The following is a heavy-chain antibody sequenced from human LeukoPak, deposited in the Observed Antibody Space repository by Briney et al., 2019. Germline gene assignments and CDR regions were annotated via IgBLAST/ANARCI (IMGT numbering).Heavy chain of an antibody. CDR3: ARAGSVDFDY. V-gene: IGHV4-34*01. CDR1: GGSFSGYY. D-gene: IGHD3-10*01. J-gene: IGHJ4*02. CDR2: SNHSGST. Sequence: PSETLSLTCAVYGGSFSGYYWSWIRQPPGKGLEWIGESNHSGSTKYNPSLESRVTISVDTSKKQFSLKVNSVTAADTAIYYCARAGSVDFDYWGQGTLVTVSS.